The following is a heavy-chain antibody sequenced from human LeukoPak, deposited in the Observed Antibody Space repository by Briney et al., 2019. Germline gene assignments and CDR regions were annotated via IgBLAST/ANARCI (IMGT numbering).Heavy chain of an antibody. CDR1: GFTFNTYS. CDR3: ARDWDSSGWFSAFDI. CDR2: ISSSGSTI. J-gene: IGHJ3*02. V-gene: IGHV3-48*04. Sequence: GGSLRLSCAASGFTFNTYSMNWVRQAPGKGLEWVSYISSSGSTIYYADSVKGRFTISRDNAKNSLYLQMNSLRAEDTAVYYCARDWDSSGWFSAFDIWGQGTMVTVSS. D-gene: IGHD6-19*01.